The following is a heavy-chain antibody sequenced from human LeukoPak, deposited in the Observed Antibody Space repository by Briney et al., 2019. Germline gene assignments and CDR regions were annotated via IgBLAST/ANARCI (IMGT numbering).Heavy chain of an antibody. CDR1: GFTFSSYS. D-gene: IGHD6-13*01. Sequence: PGGSLRLPCAASGFTFSSYSINWVRQAPGKGLEWVSSISSSSSYIYYADSVKGRFTISRDNAKNSLYLQMNSLRAEDTAVYYCARDRGIAAAGLFDYWGQGTLVTVSS. CDR2: ISSSSSYI. V-gene: IGHV3-21*01. CDR3: ARDRGIAAAGLFDY. J-gene: IGHJ4*02.